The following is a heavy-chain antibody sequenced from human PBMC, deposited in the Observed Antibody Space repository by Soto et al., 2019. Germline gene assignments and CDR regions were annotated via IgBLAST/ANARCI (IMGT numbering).Heavy chain of an antibody. CDR3: ARLVFYGDSYYFDY. J-gene: IGHJ4*02. CDR2: IYYSGST. V-gene: IGHV4-59*01. D-gene: IGHD4-17*01. CDR1: GGSISSYY. Sequence: PSETLSLTCTVSGGSISSYYWSWIRQPPGKGLEWIGYIYYSGSTNYNPSLKSRVTISADTPRDQFSLKLSSVTAADTAVYYCARLVFYGDSYYFDYWGQGTLVTVSS.